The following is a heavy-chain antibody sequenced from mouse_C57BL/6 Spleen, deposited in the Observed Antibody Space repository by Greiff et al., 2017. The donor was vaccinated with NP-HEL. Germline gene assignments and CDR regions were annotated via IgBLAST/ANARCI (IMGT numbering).Heavy chain of an antibody. CDR2: IDPSDSGT. Sequence: PIQGLEWIGNIDPSDSGTHYNQKFKDKATLTVDKSSSTAYMQLSSLTSEDSAVYYCARTPIRYGSSHWYFDVWGTGTTVTVSS. V-gene: IGHV1-52*01. J-gene: IGHJ1*03. D-gene: IGHD1-1*01. CDR3: ARTPIRYGSSHWYFDV.